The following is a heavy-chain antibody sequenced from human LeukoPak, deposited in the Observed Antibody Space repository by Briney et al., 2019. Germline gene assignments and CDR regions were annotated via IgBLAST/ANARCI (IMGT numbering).Heavy chain of an antibody. V-gene: IGHV3-23*01. CDR3: AKDDGYYSSTSCYAGWFDP. D-gene: IGHD2-2*01. CDR1: GFTFSSYA. J-gene: IGHJ5*02. Sequence: PGGSLRLSCAASGFTFSSYAMSWVRQAPGKGLEWVSAISGSGGSTYYADSVKGRFTISRDNSKNTLYLQMNSLRAEDTAVYYCAKDDGYYSSTSCYAGWFDPWGQGTLVTVSS. CDR2: ISGSGGST.